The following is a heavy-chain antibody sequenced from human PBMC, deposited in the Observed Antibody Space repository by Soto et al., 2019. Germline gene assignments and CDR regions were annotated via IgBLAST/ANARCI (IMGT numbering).Heavy chain of an antibody. CDR2: ISAYNGNT. J-gene: IGHJ4*02. CDR1: GYTFTSYG. CDR3: ARDSYYCGSGSYYNLFDY. V-gene: IGHV1-18*01. D-gene: IGHD3-10*01. Sequence: ASVKVSCKASGYTFTSYGISWVRQAPGQGLEWMGWISAYNGNTNYAQKLQGRVTMTTDTSTSTAYMELRSLRSDDTAVYYCARDSYYCGSGSYYNLFDYWGQGTLVTVSS.